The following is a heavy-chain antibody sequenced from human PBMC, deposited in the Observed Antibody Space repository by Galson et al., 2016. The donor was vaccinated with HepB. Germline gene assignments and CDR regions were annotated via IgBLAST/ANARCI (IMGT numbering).Heavy chain of an antibody. CDR3: ARALSGWDGFDY. J-gene: IGHJ4*02. D-gene: IGHD6-19*01. CDR2: FDFHTGWT. V-gene: IGHV3-23*01. CDR1: GFTFSTYT. Sequence: SLRLSCAATGFTFSTYTMGWVGQAPGKGLEWVATFDFHTGWTLYADSVKGLFTISRDNSKNTVYLEMKSLRAEDTAVYYCARALSGWDGFDYWGQGTLVIVSS.